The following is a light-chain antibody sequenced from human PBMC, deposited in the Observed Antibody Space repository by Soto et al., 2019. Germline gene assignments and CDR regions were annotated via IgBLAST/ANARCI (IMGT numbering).Light chain of an antibody. Sequence: DIQMTQSPSTLSASVGDRVTITCRASQNINSWLAWYQHVPGQAPKLLIYKASSLESWVASRFSGSGSGTEFALTSRSLQPHDFATYYCQQYNSYLYTFGQGTKLQMK. CDR3: QQYNSYLYT. CDR1: QNINSW. V-gene: IGKV1-5*03. CDR2: KAS. J-gene: IGKJ2*01.